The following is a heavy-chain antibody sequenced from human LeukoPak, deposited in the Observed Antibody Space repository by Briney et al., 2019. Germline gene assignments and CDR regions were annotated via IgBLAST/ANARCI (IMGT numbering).Heavy chain of an antibody. D-gene: IGHD3-10*01. CDR3: ERDRNRQITGSADY. CDR2: INPNTGDP. CDR1: GFIFASYG. J-gene: IGHJ4*02. V-gene: IGHV1-2*02. Sequence: ASLKVSCKASGFIFASYGIHWVRLAPGQRLEWMGWINPNTGDPNYAQKFQGRISMTWDVSLSTAYLELTRVTSDDSAIYYCERDRNRQITGSADYWSQGTLGTVSS.